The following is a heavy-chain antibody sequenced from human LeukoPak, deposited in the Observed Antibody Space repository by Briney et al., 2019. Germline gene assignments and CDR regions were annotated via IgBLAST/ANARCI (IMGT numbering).Heavy chain of an antibody. Sequence: GGSLRLSCAASGFTFSSYAMSWVRQAPGKGLEWVSAISGSGGSTYYADSVKGRFTISRDNSKNTLYLQMNSLRAEDTAVYYCAKVGSGLRFLEWCLDYWGQGTLVTVSS. D-gene: IGHD3-3*01. V-gene: IGHV3-23*01. J-gene: IGHJ4*02. CDR3: AKVGSGLRFLEWCLDY. CDR2: ISGSGGST. CDR1: GFTFSSYA.